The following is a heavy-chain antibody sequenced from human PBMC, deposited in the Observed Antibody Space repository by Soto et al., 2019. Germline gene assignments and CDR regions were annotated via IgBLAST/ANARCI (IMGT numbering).Heavy chain of an antibody. CDR2: IIPILGIE. D-gene: IGHD7-27*01. J-gene: IGHJ3*02. CDR1: GGTFSSYT. CDR3: ATDHWGSKGAAFDI. V-gene: IGHV1-69*04. Sequence: ASVKVSCKASGGTFSSYTISWGRQAPGQGLEWMGRIIPILGIENYAQKFQGRVTITADKSTSTSYMELSSLSSEYTAVYYCATDHWGSKGAAFDIWGQGTMVTVSS.